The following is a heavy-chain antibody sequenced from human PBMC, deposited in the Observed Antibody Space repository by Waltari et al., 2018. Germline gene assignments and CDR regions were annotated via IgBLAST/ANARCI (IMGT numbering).Heavy chain of an antibody. D-gene: IGHD3-3*01. CDR2: ISGSGSTP. CDR1: GFSFSRYA. V-gene: IGHV3-23*01. CDR3: AKAIKGYNSAWFDY. Sequence: EVQLLESGGGLAQPGGSLRLSCAASGFSFSRYAMNWVRQAPGKGLEWVSAISGSGSTPFYADSVKGRFTISRDNSKNTVFLQMNSLRAEETAVYYCAKAIKGYNSAWFDYWGQGTLVTVSS. J-gene: IGHJ5*01.